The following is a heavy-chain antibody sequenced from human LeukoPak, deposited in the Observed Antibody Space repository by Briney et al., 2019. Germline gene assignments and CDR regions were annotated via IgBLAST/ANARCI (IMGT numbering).Heavy chain of an antibody. CDR2: IYYSGST. V-gene: IGHV4-39*01. CDR3: ARHGRYCGGDSSDAFDI. Sequence: PSETLSLTCTVSGGSISSSSYYWGWIRQPPGKGLEWIGSIYYSGSTYYNPSLKSRVTISVDTSKNQFSLKLSSVTAADTAVYYCARHGRYCGGDSSDAFDIWGQGTMVTVSS. J-gene: IGHJ3*02. D-gene: IGHD2-21*01. CDR1: GGSISSSSYY.